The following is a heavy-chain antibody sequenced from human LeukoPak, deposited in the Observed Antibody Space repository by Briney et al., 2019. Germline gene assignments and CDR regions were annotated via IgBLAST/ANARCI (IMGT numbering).Heavy chain of an antibody. D-gene: IGHD3-10*01. CDR1: GFTFNNYG. Sequence: GGSLRLSCAASGFTFNNYGMHWVRQAPGKGLEWVAFIRYDGSNKYYADSVKGRFTISRDNPKNTLYLQMGSLRAEDMAVYYCARDQRGSYYGSGTTFDPWGQGTLVTVSS. CDR3: ARDQRGSYYGSGTTFDP. V-gene: IGHV3-30*02. CDR2: IRYDGSNK. J-gene: IGHJ5*02.